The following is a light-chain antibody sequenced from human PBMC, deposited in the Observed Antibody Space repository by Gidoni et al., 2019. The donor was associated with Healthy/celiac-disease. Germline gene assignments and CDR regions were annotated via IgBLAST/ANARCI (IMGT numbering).Light chain of an antibody. CDR3: QQYNNWPPMYT. V-gene: IGKV3-15*01. CDR2: GAS. CDR1: QSVSSN. Sequence: EIVMTQSPATRSVSPGERATLSCRASQSVSSNLAWYQQKPGQDPRLLIYGASTRATGIPARFSGSGSGKEFALTISSLQSEDFAVYYCQQYNNWPPMYTFGQGTKLEIK. J-gene: IGKJ2*01.